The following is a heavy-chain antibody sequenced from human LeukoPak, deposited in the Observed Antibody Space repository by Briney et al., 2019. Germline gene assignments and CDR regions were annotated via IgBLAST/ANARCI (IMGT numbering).Heavy chain of an antibody. CDR2: ISWNSGSI. V-gene: IGHV3-9*01. CDR1: GFTFDDYA. Sequence: PGRSLRLSCAASGFTFDDYAIHWVRQAPGKGLEWVSGISWNSGSIGYADSVKGRFTISRDNAKNSLYLQMNSLRAEDTALYYCAKGGYYYDSSGYYAMSWGQGTLVTVSS. CDR3: AKGGYYYDSSGYYAMS. D-gene: IGHD3-22*01. J-gene: IGHJ4*02.